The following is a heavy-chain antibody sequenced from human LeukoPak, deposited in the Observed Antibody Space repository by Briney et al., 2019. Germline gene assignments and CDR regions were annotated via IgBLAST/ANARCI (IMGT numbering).Heavy chain of an antibody. Sequence: GGSLRLSCAASGFPFSSYAMSWFRQTPGKGLEWVSSISSSSSYIYYADSVKGRFTISRDNAKNSLYLQMNSLRAEDTAVYYCAREEYSSSPADWGQGTLVTVSS. CDR1: GFPFSSYA. V-gene: IGHV3-21*01. CDR3: AREEYSSSPAD. J-gene: IGHJ4*02. CDR2: ISSSSSYI. D-gene: IGHD6-6*01.